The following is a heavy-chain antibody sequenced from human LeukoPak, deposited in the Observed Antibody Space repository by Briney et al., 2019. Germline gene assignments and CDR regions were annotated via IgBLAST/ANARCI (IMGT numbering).Heavy chain of an antibody. CDR1: GGSISSYY. CDR3: VRQEYPGQH. D-gene: IGHD2/OR15-2a*01. J-gene: IGHJ1*01. V-gene: IGHV4-59*08. Sequence: SETLSLTCTVSGGSISSYYWSWIRQPPGKGLEWIGHIYGSGSTNYNPSLKSRVTLSVDTSKNQFSLKLSSVTAADTAGYYCVRQEYPGQHWGQGTLVTVSS. CDR2: IYGSGST.